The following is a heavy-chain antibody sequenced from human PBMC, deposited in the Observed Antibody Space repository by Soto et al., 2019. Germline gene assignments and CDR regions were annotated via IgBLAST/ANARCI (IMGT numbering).Heavy chain of an antibody. V-gene: IGHV1-18*01. CDR1: GYTFTSYV. Sequence: ASVKVSCKASGYTFTSYVISWVRQAPGQGLEWMGWISAYNGNTNYAQKLQGRVTMTTDTSTSTAYMELRSLRSDDTAVYYCARTVDDYGDYWTIPPPRFDPWGQGTLVTVSS. J-gene: IGHJ5*02. CDR2: ISAYNGNT. CDR3: ARTVDDYGDYWTIPPPRFDP. D-gene: IGHD4-17*01.